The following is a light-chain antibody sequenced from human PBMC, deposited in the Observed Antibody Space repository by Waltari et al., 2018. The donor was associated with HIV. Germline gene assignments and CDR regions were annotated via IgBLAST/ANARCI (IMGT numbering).Light chain of an antibody. V-gene: IGLV1-44*01. CDR2: TNN. CDR3: ATWDDNLNGLVL. J-gene: IGLJ2*01. CDR1: YSNIGRNT. Sequence: QAVLTQPPPASGTPGQRVTVSCSGHYSNIGRNTVNWYQQRQATAPKLLIYTNNQRPSGVPDRFSGSKSGTSASLAISGLQSEDEADYYCATWDDNLNGLVLFGGGTKLTVL.